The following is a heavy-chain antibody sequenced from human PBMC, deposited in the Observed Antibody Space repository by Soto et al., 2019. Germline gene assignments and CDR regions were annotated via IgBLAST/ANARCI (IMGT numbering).Heavy chain of an antibody. J-gene: IGHJ6*02. CDR3: ARAPRIFGVVIASYGMDL. CDR2: INPNSGGT. V-gene: IGHV1-2*04. CDR1: GYTFTGYY. D-gene: IGHD3-3*02. Sequence: KVSCKASGYTFTGYYMHWVRQAPGQGLEWMGWINPNSGGTNYGQKFQGWVTMTRDTSISTAYMELCRLRSNDTAVYYCARAPRIFGVVIASYGMDLWGQGTPVTVSS.